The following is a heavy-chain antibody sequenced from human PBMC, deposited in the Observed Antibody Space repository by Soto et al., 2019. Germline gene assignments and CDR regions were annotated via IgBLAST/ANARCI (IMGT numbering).Heavy chain of an antibody. D-gene: IGHD2-21*01. V-gene: IGHV3-30-3*01. CDR2: ISYDGSNK. CDR3: VRDMQLWRLDP. Sequence: GGSLRLSCAGSGLIFITYAMHWVLQAPGKRLEWVALISYDGSNKYYADSVKGRFTISRDNAKNTLFLHMNSLRAEDTAVYYCVRDMQLWRLDPWCQGT. CDR1: GLIFITYA. J-gene: IGHJ5*02.